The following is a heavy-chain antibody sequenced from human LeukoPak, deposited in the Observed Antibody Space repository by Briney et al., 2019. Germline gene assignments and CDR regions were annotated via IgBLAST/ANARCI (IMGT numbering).Heavy chain of an antibody. J-gene: IGHJ3*02. D-gene: IGHD3-10*01. V-gene: IGHV3-21*01. Sequence: GGSLRLSCEASGFTFTTYSMTWVRQAPGKGLEWVSIISSGSSAIFSADALKGRFTISRDDAKNLLYLQMNSLRPEDTAVYYCAKEGDYYGSGSYRDGFDIWGQGTRATVSS. CDR1: GFTFTTYS. CDR2: ISSGSSAI. CDR3: AKEGDYYGSGSYRDGFDI.